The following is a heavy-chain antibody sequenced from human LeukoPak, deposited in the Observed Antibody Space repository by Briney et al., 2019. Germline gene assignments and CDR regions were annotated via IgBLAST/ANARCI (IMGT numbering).Heavy chain of an antibody. V-gene: IGHV3-74*01. Sequence: GGSLRLSCAASGLTFSTYWMHWVRQAPGKGLEWVSRINSDGSSTRYADSVKGRSTISRDNAKNTLYLQMHGLRAEDTAVHYCALPPQGGDYNYWGQGALVTVSS. CDR1: GLTFSTYW. J-gene: IGHJ4*02. CDR2: INSDGSST. CDR3: ALPPQGGDYNY. D-gene: IGHD4-17*01.